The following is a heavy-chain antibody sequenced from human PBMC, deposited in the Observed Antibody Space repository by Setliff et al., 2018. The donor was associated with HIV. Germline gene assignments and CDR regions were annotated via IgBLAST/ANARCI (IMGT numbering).Heavy chain of an antibody. J-gene: IGHJ6*02. V-gene: IGHV4-61*02. Sequence: SETLSLTCTVSGGSINSGSYYWSWIRQPAGKGLEWIGRIYTSGSTNYNPSLKSRVTISVDTSKNQFSLKLSSVTAADTAVYYGARDRESSSWYYYYYYGMDVWGQGTTVTVSS. CDR3: ARDRESSSWYYYYYYGMDV. CDR2: IYTSGST. CDR1: GGSINSGSYY. D-gene: IGHD6-13*01.